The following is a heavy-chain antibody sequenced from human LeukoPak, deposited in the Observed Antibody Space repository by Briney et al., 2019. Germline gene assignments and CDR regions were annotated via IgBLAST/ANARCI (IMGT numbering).Heavy chain of an antibody. J-gene: IGHJ6*03. CDR3: AGERVNYYMDV. V-gene: IGHV3-74*01. Sequence: GGSLRLSCAASGFTFSNYWMHWVRQAPGKGLVWVSRINSDGSSTSYADSVKGRFTISRDNAKNTLYLQMNSLRAEDTAVYYCAGERVNYYMDVWGKGTTVTISS. CDR2: INSDGSST. CDR1: GFTFSNYW.